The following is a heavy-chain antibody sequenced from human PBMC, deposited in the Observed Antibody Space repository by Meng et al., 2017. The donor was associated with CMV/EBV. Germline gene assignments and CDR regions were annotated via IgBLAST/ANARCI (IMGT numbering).Heavy chain of an antibody. J-gene: IGHJ6*02. Sequence: GESLKISCAASGFTFSSYWMSWVRQAPGKGLEWVANIKQDGSEKYYGDSVKGRFTISRDNAKNSLYLQMNSLRAEDTAVYYCARDTPGRRIWSGYPSGDYYGMDVWGQGTTVTVSS. CDR2: IKQDGSEK. V-gene: IGHV3-7*01. CDR3: ARDTPGRRIWSGYPSGDYYGMDV. D-gene: IGHD3-3*01. CDR1: GFTFSSYW.